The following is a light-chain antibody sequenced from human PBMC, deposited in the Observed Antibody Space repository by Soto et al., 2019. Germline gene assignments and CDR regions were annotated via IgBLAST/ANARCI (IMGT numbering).Light chain of an antibody. Sequence: EIVMTQSPATLSVSPGERATLSCRASQSFSSSYLAWYQQKPGQAPRLLIYGASTRATGIPHRFSGSGSGTDFTLTIGSLEPEDFAVYYCQQRSNWPITFGQGTRLEIK. CDR2: GAS. J-gene: IGKJ5*01. CDR3: QQRSNWPIT. V-gene: IGKV3D-20*02. CDR1: QSFSSSY.